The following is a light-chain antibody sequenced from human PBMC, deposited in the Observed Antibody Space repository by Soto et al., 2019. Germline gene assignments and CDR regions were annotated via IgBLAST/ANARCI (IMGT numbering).Light chain of an antibody. CDR1: QNILYSSNNKNY. Sequence: DIVMTQSPDSLAVSLGERATINCKSSQNILYSSNNKNYLTWYQQKPGQPPKVVIYWASTRESGVPDRFSGSGSGTNFTLTISSLQTEDVAVYYCQQYFSTPYTFGQGTKLEI. V-gene: IGKV4-1*01. CDR2: WAS. J-gene: IGKJ2*01. CDR3: QQYFSTPYT.